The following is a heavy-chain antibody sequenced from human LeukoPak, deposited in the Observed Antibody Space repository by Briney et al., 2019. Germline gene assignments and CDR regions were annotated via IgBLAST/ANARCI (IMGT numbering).Heavy chain of an antibody. CDR2: ISGSGGNT. Sequence: GGSLRLSCAASGFTFNNYAMNWVRQAPGKGLEWVSSISGSGGNTYYADSVKGRFTISRDNSKNTLYLQMNSLRAEDTAVYYCAKEDYYGSGSYSDYWGQGTLVTVSS. V-gene: IGHV3-23*01. D-gene: IGHD3-10*01. CDR3: AKEDYYGSGSYSDY. J-gene: IGHJ4*02. CDR1: GFTFNNYA.